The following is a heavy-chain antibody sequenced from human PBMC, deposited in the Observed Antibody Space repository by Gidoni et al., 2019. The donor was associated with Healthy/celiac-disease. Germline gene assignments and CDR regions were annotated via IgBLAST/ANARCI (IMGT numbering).Heavy chain of an antibody. Sequence: EVQLLESGGGWVQPGGSLRLSCAASGFTFSSYAMSWVRQAPGKGLEWVSAISGSGGSTYYADSVKGRFTISRDNSKNTLYLQMNSLRAEDTAVYYCAKSPTYSSSNPRAWFDPWGQGTLVTVSS. V-gene: IGHV3-23*01. CDR3: AKSPTYSSSNPRAWFDP. CDR2: ISGSGGST. J-gene: IGHJ5*02. CDR1: GFTFSSYA. D-gene: IGHD6-13*01.